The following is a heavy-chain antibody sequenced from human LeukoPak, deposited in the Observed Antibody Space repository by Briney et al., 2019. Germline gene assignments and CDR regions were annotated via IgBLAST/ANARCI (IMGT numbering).Heavy chain of an antibody. CDR3: ARGDCSSTSCFAFDI. Sequence: GASVKVSCKASGYTFTGYYMHWVRQAPGQGLEWMGWINPNSGGTNYAQKFRGRVTMTRDTSISTAYMELSRLRSDDTAVYYCARGDCSSTSCFAFDIWGQGTMVTVSS. J-gene: IGHJ3*02. CDR1: GYTFTGYY. CDR2: INPNSGGT. D-gene: IGHD2-2*01. V-gene: IGHV1-2*02.